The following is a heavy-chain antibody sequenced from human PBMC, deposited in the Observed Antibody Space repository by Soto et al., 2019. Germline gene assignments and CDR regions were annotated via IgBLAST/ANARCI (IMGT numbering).Heavy chain of an antibody. CDR2: IYSSGTT. Sequence: QVQLQESGPGLVQPSQTLSLTCTVSGAPISSGGYYWSWIRQHPGKGLEWIGYIYSSGTTYYNPSLKTRVTISLDTSNNQFALKVSSVTAADTAVYYCAKVQLGWRCSGGSCYSGFDYWGQGTLVTVSS. J-gene: IGHJ4*02. CDR1: GAPISSGGYY. D-gene: IGHD2-15*01. V-gene: IGHV4-31*03. CDR3: AKVQLGWRCSGGSCYSGFDY.